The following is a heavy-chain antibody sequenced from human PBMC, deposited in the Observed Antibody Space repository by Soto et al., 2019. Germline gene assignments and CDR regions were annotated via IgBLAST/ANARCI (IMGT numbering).Heavy chain of an antibody. CDR3: VKGGWLDF. CDR1: GFSFSTFE. J-gene: IGHJ5*01. V-gene: IGHV3-23*01. CDR2: ISDDGSRT. D-gene: IGHD3-16*01. Sequence: EVQLLESGGGLVQPGGSLRLSCAASGFSFSTFEMSWVRQAPGRGLEWVSFISDDGSRTYYADAVKGRFTISRDNSKHTLYLQMSSLTAEETAVYACVKGGWLDFWGQGTLVTVSS.